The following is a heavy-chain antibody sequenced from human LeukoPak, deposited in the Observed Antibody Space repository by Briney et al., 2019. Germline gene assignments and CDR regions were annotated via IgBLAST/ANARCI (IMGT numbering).Heavy chain of an antibody. CDR3: ARASGGTLFDY. V-gene: IGHV4-30-4*08. Sequence: SETLSLTCTVSGGSITGGAYYWSWIRQHPGKGLEWVGYISYSGSTYYNPSLKSRVTISVDTSKNQFSLKLSSVTAADTAVYYCARASGGTLFDYWGQGTLVTVSS. D-gene: IGHD3-16*01. CDR2: ISYSGST. J-gene: IGHJ4*02. CDR1: GGSITGGAYY.